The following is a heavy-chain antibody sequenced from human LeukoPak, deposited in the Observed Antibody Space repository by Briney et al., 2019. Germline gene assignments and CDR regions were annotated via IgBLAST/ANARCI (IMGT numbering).Heavy chain of an antibody. D-gene: IGHD1-26*01. J-gene: IGHJ6*03. CDR3: AKDAGSRYPHYTDV. CDR2: ISYDGSNK. Sequence: GGSLRLSCAASGFTFSSYGMHWVRQAPGKGLEWVAVISYDGSNKYYADSVKGRFTISRDNSKNTLYLQMNSLRAEDTAVYYCAKDAGSRYPHYTDVWGKGTTVTVSS. CDR1: GFTFSSYG. V-gene: IGHV3-30*18.